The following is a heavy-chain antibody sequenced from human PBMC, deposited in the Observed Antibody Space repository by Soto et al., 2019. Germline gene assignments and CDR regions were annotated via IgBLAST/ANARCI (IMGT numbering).Heavy chain of an antibody. CDR3: ARGVLTMVRGVSATPFDY. CDR1: GGTFSSYT. D-gene: IGHD3-10*01. CDR2: IIPILGIA. Sequence: QVQLLQSGSEVKKPGSSVKVSCKSSGGTFSSYTISWVRQAPGHGLEWMGRIIPILGIANYAQKFQGRVTITADKSTSTAYRELSSLISADTAVYYCARGVLTMVRGVSATPFDYWGQGTLVTVSS. V-gene: IGHV1-69*02. J-gene: IGHJ4*02.